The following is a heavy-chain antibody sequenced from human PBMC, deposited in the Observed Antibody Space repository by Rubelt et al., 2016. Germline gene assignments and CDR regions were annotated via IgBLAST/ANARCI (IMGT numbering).Heavy chain of an antibody. J-gene: IGHJ4*02. CDR2: IYYSGST. CDR3: ARDRRINGFDY. CDR1: GGSISSYY. Sequence: QVQLQESGPGLVKPSETLSLTCTVSGGSISSYYWSWIRQPPGKGLEWIGYIYYSGSTNYNPSLKSRITISVDTSKNQFSLKLSSVTAADTAVYYCARDRRINGFDYWGQGTLVTVSS. V-gene: IGHV4-59*01.